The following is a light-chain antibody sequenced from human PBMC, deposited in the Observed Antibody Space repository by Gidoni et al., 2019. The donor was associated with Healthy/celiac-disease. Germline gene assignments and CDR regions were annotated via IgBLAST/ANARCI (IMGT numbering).Light chain of an antibody. J-gene: IGKJ1*01. V-gene: IGKV3-15*01. CDR3: QQYNNWPLWT. CDR1: QSVSSN. Sequence: EIVMTQFPATLSVSPGERATLSCRASQSVSSNLAWYQQKPSQPPRLLNYGASTRATGIPARLSGCGSSTAFTLTISSLQSEDFSVYYCQQYNNWPLWTFGQGTKVEIK. CDR2: GAS.